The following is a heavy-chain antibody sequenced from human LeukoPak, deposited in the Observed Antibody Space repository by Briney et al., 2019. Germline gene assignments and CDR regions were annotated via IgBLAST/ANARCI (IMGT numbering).Heavy chain of an antibody. CDR3: AKVLTDSKTGGDY. Sequence: GGSLRLSCAASGFTFSNFAMSWVRQAPGKGLEWVSALTGSVDSTYYADSVKGRFTVSRDNSKNTLYLRMNSLRAEDTAVYYCAKVLTDSKTGGDYWGQGTLVTVSS. D-gene: IGHD1-14*01. J-gene: IGHJ4*02. V-gene: IGHV3-23*01. CDR2: LTGSVDST. CDR1: GFTFSNFA.